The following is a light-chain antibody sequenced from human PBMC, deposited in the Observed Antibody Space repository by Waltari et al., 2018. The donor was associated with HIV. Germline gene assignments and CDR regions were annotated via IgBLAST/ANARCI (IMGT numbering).Light chain of an antibody. CDR1: SLRSHY. Sequence: SSELTQDPAVSVALGQTVRIACQGDSLRSHYASCYQQKPGQAPVLVIYGKNNRPSGIPDRFSGSRSGNTASLTITGAQAEDEADYYCNSRDSSGNHVVYGGGTKLTVL. CDR3: NSRDSSGNHVV. CDR2: GKN. V-gene: IGLV3-19*01. J-gene: IGLJ2*01.